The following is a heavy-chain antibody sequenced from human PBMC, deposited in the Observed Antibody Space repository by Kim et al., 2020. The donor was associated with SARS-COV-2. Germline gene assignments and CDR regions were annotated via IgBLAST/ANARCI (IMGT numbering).Heavy chain of an antibody. D-gene: IGHD3-22*01. CDR1: GLTFSIYG. CDR2: ISSDGNTK. V-gene: IGHV3-30*18. J-gene: IGHJ3*01. CDR3: AKEGDSIAYLAFDV. Sequence: GGSLRLSCAASGLTFSIYGMHWVRQAPGKGLEWVAVISSDGNTKYYADSVKGRFTVSRDNSKNTLYLQVNSLRAEDTAVYYCAKEGDSIAYLAFDVWGQGTMVTVSS.